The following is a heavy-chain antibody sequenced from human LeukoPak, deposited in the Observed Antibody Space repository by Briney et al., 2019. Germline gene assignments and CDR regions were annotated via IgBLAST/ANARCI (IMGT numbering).Heavy chain of an antibody. CDR1: GFTFSSYS. CDR3: ASPGGSYYYGMDV. Sequence: PGGSLRLSCAASGFTFSSYSMNWVRQAPGKGLEWVSSVSSSSSYTYYADSVKGRFTISRDNAKNSLYLQMNSLRAEDTAVYYCASPGGSYYYGMDVGGKGTTVTVSS. V-gene: IGHV3-21*01. J-gene: IGHJ6*04. CDR2: VSSSSSYT. D-gene: IGHD4-23*01.